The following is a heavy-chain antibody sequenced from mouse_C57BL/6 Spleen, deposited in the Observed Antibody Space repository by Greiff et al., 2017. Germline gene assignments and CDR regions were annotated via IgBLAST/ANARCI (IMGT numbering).Heavy chain of an antibody. CDR2: IDPSDSET. J-gene: IGHJ3*01. CDR1: GYTFTSYW. D-gene: IGHD2-10*01. V-gene: IGHV1-52*01. CDR3: AREGTYSWFAY. Sequence: QVQLQQPGAELVRPGSSVKLSCTASGYTFTSYWMPWVKQRPIQGLEWIGNIDPSDSETHYNQMFKDKTTLTVDKSSSTDYMQLSSLTSEDSAFYYCAREGTYSWFAYWGQGTLVTVSA.